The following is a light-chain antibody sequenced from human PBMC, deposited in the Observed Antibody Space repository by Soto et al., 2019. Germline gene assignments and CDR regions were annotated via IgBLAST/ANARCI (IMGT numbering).Light chain of an antibody. V-gene: IGKV3-20*01. Sequence: EIVLTQSPGTLSLSTGDRATLSCKASQILSSSYLAWYQQKPGQAPRLLIYGASTRATGVPDRFSGSESGTEFTLTISRVEPDDFAVFYCQQYGTSEIIFGQGTRLEIK. CDR2: GAS. J-gene: IGKJ5*01. CDR3: QQYGTSEII. CDR1: QILSSSY.